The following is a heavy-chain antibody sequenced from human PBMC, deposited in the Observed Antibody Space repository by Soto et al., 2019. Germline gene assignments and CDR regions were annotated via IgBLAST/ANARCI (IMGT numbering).Heavy chain of an antibody. CDR3: ARRLGSYYYGMDV. D-gene: IGHD3-16*01. V-gene: IGHV1-18*01. J-gene: IGHJ6*02. Sequence: QVQLVQSGDEVKKPGASVKVSCKASGYTFTRYGISWVRQAPGQGLEWMGWISTYNGNTNYAQKLQGRVTMTTDSSTNTAYMDLRSLTSDDTAVNFCARRLGSYYYGMDVWGQGTTVTVSS. CDR1: GYTFTRYG. CDR2: ISTYNGNT.